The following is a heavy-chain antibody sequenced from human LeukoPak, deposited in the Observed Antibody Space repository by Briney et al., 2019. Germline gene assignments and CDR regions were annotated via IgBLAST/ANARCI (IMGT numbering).Heavy chain of an antibody. Sequence: GASVKVSCKASGYTFTGYYMHWVRQAPGQGLEWMGWINPNSGGTNYAQKFQGRVTMTRDTSISTAYMELSRLRSDDTAVYYCARDPDPFSSSGGVDYWGQGTLVTVSS. CDR2: INPNSGGT. D-gene: IGHD3-10*01. CDR1: GYTFTGYY. J-gene: IGHJ4*02. V-gene: IGHV1-2*02. CDR3: ARDPDPFSSSGGVDY.